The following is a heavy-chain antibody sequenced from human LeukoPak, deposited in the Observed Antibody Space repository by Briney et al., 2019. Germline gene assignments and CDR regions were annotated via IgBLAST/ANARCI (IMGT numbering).Heavy chain of an antibody. CDR1: GFTFSGYW. CDR2: IKRDGGEK. D-gene: IGHD3-22*01. CDR3: ARGSYYYGGSGHHYYFDY. J-gene: IGHJ4*02. V-gene: IGHV3-7*03. Sequence: GGSLRLSCAASGFTFSGYWMSWVRQAPGKGLEWVANIKRDGGEKYYVDSVKGRFTISRDIARNSLYLQMDSLRAEDTAVYYCARGSYYYGGSGHHYYFDYWGQGTLVTVSA.